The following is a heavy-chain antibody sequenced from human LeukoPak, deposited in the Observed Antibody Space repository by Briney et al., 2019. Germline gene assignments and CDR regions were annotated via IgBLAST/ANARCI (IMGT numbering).Heavy chain of an antibody. CDR3: ARVYRKDVYNFDGFDI. CDR2: VFSSGSA. D-gene: IGHD5-24*01. J-gene: IGHJ3*02. Sequence: SQTLSLTCTVSSGSINSDGYYWSWIRQPAGKGLEWIGRVFSSGSANYSPSLKSRVIISIDTSKNQFSLRLSSVTAADTAVYYCARVYRKDVYNFDGFDIWGQGTMVTVS. CDR1: SGSINSDGYY. V-gene: IGHV4-61*02.